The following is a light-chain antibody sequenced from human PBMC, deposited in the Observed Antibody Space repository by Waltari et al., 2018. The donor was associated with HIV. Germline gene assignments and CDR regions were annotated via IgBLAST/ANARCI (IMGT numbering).Light chain of an antibody. V-gene: IGLV1-44*01. Sequence: QSVLTQPPSTSGTPGQRVNISCSGSTSNIGSNAVNWYRQLPGTAPKLVIYSNNQRMPGVPDRFTGSKSGTSASLAISGLQSEDEAVYYCAAWDDSLTGNVIFGGGTKLTVL. CDR3: AAWDDSLTGNVI. J-gene: IGLJ2*01. CDR1: TSNIGSNA. CDR2: SNN.